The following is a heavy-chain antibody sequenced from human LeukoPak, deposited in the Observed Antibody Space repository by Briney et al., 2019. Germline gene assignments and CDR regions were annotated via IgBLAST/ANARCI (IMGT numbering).Heavy chain of an antibody. D-gene: IGHD2-2*01. CDR1: GFTFSDYY. CDR3: ARDRGYTDIVVVPAAKGYGMDV. CDR2: ISSSGSTI. Sequence: PGRSLRLSCAASGFTFSDYYMSWIRQAPGKGLEWVSYISSSGSTIYYADSVKGRFTISRDNAKNSLYLQMNSLRAEDTAVYYCARDRGYTDIVVVPAAKGYGMDVWGQGTTVTVSS. V-gene: IGHV3-11*01. J-gene: IGHJ6*02.